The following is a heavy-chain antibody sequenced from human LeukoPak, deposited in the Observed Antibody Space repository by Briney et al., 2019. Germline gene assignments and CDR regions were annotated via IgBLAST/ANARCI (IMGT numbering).Heavy chain of an antibody. J-gene: IGHJ4*02. CDR2: INPSGGST. V-gene: IGHV1-46*01. CDR1: GYTFTSYY. Sequence: GASVKVSCKASGYTFTSYYMHWVRQAPGQGLEWMGIINPSGGSTSYAQKFQGRVTMTRDTSTSTVYMELSSLRSEDTAVYYCARGYDCVWGSYRPFDYWGQGTLVTVSS. D-gene: IGHD3-16*02. CDR3: ARGYDCVWGSYRPFDY.